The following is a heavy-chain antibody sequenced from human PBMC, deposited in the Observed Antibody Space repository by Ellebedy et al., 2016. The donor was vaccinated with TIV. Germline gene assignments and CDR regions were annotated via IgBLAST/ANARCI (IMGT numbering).Heavy chain of an antibody. CDR1: GFIFSTYW. CDR2: VYPDGTDT. V-gene: IGHV3-74*01. D-gene: IGHD3-16*01. Sequence: HTGGSLRLSCAASGFIFSTYWMHWVRQAPGKGLVWVSRVYPDGTDTDYADSVKGRFTISRDNAKNTLYLQMNNLRADDTAVYYCAPQRGSTGLYRFDPWGQGTLVTVSS. CDR3: APQRGSTGLYRFDP. J-gene: IGHJ5*02.